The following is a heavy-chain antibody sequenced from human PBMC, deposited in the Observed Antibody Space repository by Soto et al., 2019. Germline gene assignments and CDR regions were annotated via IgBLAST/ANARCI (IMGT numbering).Heavy chain of an antibody. CDR3: ARANTYYYDSSGPEEGFDY. D-gene: IGHD3-22*01. CDR2: IWYDGSNK. Sequence: VQLVESGGGVVQPGRSLRLSCAASGFTFSSYGMHWVRQAPGKGLEWVAVIWYDGSNKYYADSVKGRFTLSRDNSKNTLYLQMNSLRAEDTAVYYCARANTYYYDSSGPEEGFDYWGQGTLVTVSS. V-gene: IGHV3-33*01. J-gene: IGHJ4*02. CDR1: GFTFSSYG.